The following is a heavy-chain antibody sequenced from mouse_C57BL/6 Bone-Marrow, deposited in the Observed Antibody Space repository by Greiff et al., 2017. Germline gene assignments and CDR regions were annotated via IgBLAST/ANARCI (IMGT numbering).Heavy chain of an antibody. D-gene: IGHD1-1*01. Sequence: EGKVKEEGAERVRPGETGTVAGTASGFNIKDDYMHWVKQRPEQGLEWIGWIDPENGDTEYASKFQGKASITADTSSNTAYLQLSSLTSEDTAVYYCTTFYGSSYLRYFDVWGTGTTVTVSS. J-gene: IGHJ1*03. CDR1: GFNIKDDY. V-gene: IGHV14-4*01. CDR3: TTFYGSSYLRYFDV. CDR2: IDPENGDT.